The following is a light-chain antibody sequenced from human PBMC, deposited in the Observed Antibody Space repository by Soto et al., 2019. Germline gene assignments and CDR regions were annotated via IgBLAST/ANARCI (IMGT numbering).Light chain of an antibody. CDR2: GAS. CDR1: QSVSSPY. J-gene: IGKJ3*01. Sequence: EVVMTQSPATLSLSPGERATLSCWASQSVSSPYLAWYQQKPGQPPRLLIYGASSRATDIPDRFIGSGSGTEFTLTIARLAPEDVAMYYWQQYGSSPFTFGPGTKVEI. CDR3: QQYGSSPFT. V-gene: IGKV3-20*01.